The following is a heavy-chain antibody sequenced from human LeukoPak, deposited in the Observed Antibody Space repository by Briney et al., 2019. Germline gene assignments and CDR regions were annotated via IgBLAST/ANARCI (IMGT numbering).Heavy chain of an antibody. D-gene: IGHD1-26*01. CDR2: INHSGST. Sequence: PSETLSLTCAVYGGSFSGYYWSWTRQPPGKGLEWIGEINHSGSTNYNPSLKSRVTISVDTSKNQFSLKLSSVTAADTAVYYCARGDTRGNDIWGQGTMVTVSS. CDR1: GGSFSGYY. V-gene: IGHV4-34*01. J-gene: IGHJ3*02. CDR3: ARGDTRGNDI.